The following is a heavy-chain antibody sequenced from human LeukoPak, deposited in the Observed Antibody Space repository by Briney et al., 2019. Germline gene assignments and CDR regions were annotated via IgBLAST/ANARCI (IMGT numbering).Heavy chain of an antibody. V-gene: IGHV4-39*07. CDR1: GGSISSSSYY. J-gene: IGHJ4*02. CDR2: IYYSGST. D-gene: IGHD3/OR15-3a*01. CDR3: ARDRYDFWSGYSDY. Sequence: SETLSLTCTVSGGSISSSSYYWGWIRQPPGKGLEWIGSIYYSGSTYYNPSLKSRVTISVDTSKNQFSLKLSSVTAADTAVYYCARDRYDFWSGYSDYWGQGTLVTVSS.